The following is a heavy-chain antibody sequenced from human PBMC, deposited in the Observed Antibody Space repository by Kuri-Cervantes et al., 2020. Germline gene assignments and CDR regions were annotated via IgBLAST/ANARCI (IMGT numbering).Heavy chain of an antibody. V-gene: IGHV4-39*01. CDR3: SRSPFPNRRKWELPCRWFDP. Sequence: GSLRLSCTVSGGSISSSSYYWGWIRQPPGKGLEWIGSIYYSGSTYYNPSLKSRVTISVDTSKNQFSLKLSSVTAADTAVYYWSRSPFPNRRKWELPCRWFDPWGQGTLVTVSS. D-gene: IGHD1-26*01. J-gene: IGHJ5*02. CDR1: GGSISSSSYY. CDR2: IYYSGST.